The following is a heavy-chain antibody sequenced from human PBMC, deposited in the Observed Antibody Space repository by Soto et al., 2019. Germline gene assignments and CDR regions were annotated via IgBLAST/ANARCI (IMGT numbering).Heavy chain of an antibody. CDR2: IVVGSGNT. J-gene: IGHJ4*02. CDR1: GFTVTSSP. CDR3: AAAIVTTVNGFDY. D-gene: IGHD4-17*01. Sequence: SVNVSRKASGFTVTSSPLQWVRQNRGQRLEWIGWIVVGSGNTNYAQKFQERVTITRDMSTSTAYMELSSLRSEDTAVYYCAAAIVTTVNGFDYWGQGTLVTVSS. V-gene: IGHV1-58*01.